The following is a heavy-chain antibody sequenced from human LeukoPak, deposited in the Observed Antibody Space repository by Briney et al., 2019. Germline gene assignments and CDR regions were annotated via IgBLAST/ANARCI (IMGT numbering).Heavy chain of an antibody. CDR3: ARGIYGGNSPLVDL. CDR2: FNPKSGGT. CDR1: GYTFSDYY. D-gene: IGHD6-13*01. Sequence: ASVKVSCQTSGYTFSDYYMHWMRQAPGQGPEYMGLFNPKSGGTDYAQKFQGRVTMTRDTSISTAYLELSNLRSDDTAMYYCARGIYGGNSPLVDLWGQGTLVTVSS. J-gene: IGHJ5*02. V-gene: IGHV1-2*02.